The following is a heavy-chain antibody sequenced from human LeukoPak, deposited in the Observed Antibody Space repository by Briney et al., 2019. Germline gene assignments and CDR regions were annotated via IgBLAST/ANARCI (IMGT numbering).Heavy chain of an antibody. CDR2: ISGSGGST. J-gene: IGHJ6*02. Sequence: GGSLRLSCAASGFTFSSYAMSWVRQAPGKGLEWVSAISGSGGSTYYADSVKGRFTISRDNSKNTLYLQMNSLRAEDTAVYYCARDRGTAMARRVYYYGMDVWGQGTTVTVSS. CDR3: ARDRGTAMARRVYYYGMDV. V-gene: IGHV3-23*01. CDR1: GFTFSSYA. D-gene: IGHD5-18*01.